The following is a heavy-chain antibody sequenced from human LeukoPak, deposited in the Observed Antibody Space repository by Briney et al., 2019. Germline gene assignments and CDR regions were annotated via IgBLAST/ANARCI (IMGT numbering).Heavy chain of an antibody. Sequence: PGGSLRLSCAASGFTFDDYAMHWVRQAPGKGLEWVSGISWNSGSIGYADSVKGRFTISRDNSKNTLYLQMNSLRVEDTSVYYCAEDQKLQPFHYWGQGTLVTVSS. CDR2: ISWNSGSI. D-gene: IGHD2-21*01. CDR3: AEDQKLQPFHY. J-gene: IGHJ4*02. V-gene: IGHV3-9*01. CDR1: GFTFDDYA.